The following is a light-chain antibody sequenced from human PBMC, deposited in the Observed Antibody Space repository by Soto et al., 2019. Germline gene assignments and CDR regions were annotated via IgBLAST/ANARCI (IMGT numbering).Light chain of an antibody. Sequence: IVLTQSPATLSVSPGERATLSCRASQAVGSNLAWYQQRPGQAPRLLIYDASTRATGIPHRFSGGGSGTEFTLTISSLQPDDFAVYYCQHFNKWPHMPAFGGGTKLAIK. CDR1: QAVGSN. CDR2: DAS. V-gene: IGKV3-15*01. CDR3: QHFNKWPHMPA. J-gene: IGKJ4*01.